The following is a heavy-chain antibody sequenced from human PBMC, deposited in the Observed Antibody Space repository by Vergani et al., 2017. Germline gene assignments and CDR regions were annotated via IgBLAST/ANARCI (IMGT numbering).Heavy chain of an antibody. CDR3: ARGAYCGGYCYSPIDY. CDR2: INPNSGGT. V-gene: IGHV1-2*02. D-gene: IGHD2-21*01. CDR1: GYTFTGYY. Sequence: QVQLVQSGAEVKKPGASVKVSCKASGYTFTGYYMHWVRQAPGQGLEWMGWINPNSGGTNYAQKFQGRVTMTRDTSISTAYMELSRLRSDDTAVYYCARGAYCGGYCYSPIDYWGQGTLVTVSS. J-gene: IGHJ4*02.